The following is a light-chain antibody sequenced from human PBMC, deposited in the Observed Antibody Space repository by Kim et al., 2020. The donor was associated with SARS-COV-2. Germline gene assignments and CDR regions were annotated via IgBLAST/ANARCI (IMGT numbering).Light chain of an antibody. V-gene: IGLV6-57*01. CDR2: QAD. CDR3: QSYDSGHWV. Sequence: GNPVDISCAHSSGSIATNDGQWYQQRPDSSPPTMIYQADERPSGVPDRFASTIDRSYNSASLNISGLKTEDEADYYCQSYDSGHWVFRGATPLPVL. J-gene: IGLJ3*02. CDR1: SGSIATND.